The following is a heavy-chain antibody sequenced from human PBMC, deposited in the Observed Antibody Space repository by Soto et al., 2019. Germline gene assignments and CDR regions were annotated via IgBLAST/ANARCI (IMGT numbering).Heavy chain of an antibody. J-gene: IGHJ4*02. V-gene: IGHV3-23*01. CDR2: IGASGDIT. D-gene: IGHD2-21*02. CDR3: AKDDFTDRGDDYFDY. CDR1: GVSCTNCA. Sequence: PGGALRLYCAASGVSCTNCAMSWVRQAGGKGLEWVAGIGASGDITWYADSVKGRLSISRDNSKNTLYLDLNSLRFEHTAVYYCAKDDFTDRGDDYFDYWGPGSLFTVSS.